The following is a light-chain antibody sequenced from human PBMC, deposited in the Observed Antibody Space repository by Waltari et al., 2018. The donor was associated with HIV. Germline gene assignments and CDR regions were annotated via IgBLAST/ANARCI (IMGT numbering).Light chain of an antibody. CDR2: DGS. CDR3: SSYTSSSSYV. CDR1: SSDVGRYNY. J-gene: IGLJ1*01. V-gene: IGLV2-14*01. Sequence: QSPLTQPASVSGSPGHSLTLSCTGTSSDVGRYNYVSWYQQHPGKAPKLMIYDGSNRPSGVSNRFSGSKSGNTASLTISGLQDEDEADYYCSSYTSSSSYVFGTGTKVTVL.